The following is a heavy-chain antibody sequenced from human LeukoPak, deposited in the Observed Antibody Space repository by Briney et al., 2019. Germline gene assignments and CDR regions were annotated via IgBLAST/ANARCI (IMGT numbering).Heavy chain of an antibody. J-gene: IGHJ6*02. D-gene: IGHD1-26*01. CDR1: GGSFSGYY. CDR3: AREYSPDGMDV. CDR2: IKHSGST. Sequence: SETLSLTCAVYGGSFSGYYWSWIRQPPGKGLEWIGEIKHSGSTNYNPSLKSRVTISVDTSKNQFSLKLSSVTAADTAVYYCAREYSPDGMDVWGQGTTVTVSS. V-gene: IGHV4-34*01.